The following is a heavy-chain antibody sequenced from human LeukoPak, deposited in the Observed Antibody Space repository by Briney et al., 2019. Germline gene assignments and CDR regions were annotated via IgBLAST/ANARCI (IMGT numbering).Heavy chain of an antibody. CDR1: GFTFSSYA. V-gene: IGHV3-30-3*01. CDR2: ISYDGSNK. D-gene: IGHD2-21*02. CDR3: ATYGVTQSATDY. Sequence: GGSLRLSCAASGFTFSSYAMHWVRQAPGKGLEWVAVISYDGSNKYYADSVKGRFTISRDNARNSLSLQMNGLRAEDTAIYYCATYGVTQSATDYWGQGTLVAVSS. J-gene: IGHJ4*02.